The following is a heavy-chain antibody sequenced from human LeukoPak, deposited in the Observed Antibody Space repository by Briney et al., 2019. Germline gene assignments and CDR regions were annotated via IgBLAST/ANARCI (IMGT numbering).Heavy chain of an antibody. J-gene: IGHJ4*02. CDR1: GFTFSSYW. CDR2: INSDGSST. Sequence: GGSLRLSCAASGFTFSSYWMHWVRQAPGKGLVWVSRINSDGSSTSYADSVKGRFTNSRDNAKNTLYLQMNSLRAEDTAVYYCARGDYCSGGSCNQPPDYWGQGTLVTVSS. V-gene: IGHV3-74*01. CDR3: ARGDYCSGGSCNQPPDY. D-gene: IGHD2-15*01.